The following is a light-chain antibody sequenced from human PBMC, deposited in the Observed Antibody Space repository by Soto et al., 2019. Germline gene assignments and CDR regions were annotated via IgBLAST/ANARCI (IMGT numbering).Light chain of an antibody. Sequence: NFMLTQPHSVSESPGKTVTISCTRSGGSIASNHVQWYQQRPGSAPGTVIYKNDQRPFGVPDRFSGSIDSSSNSASLSISGLKTEDEADFYCQSYDDNSVIFGGGTKVTVL. J-gene: IGLJ2*01. CDR2: KND. V-gene: IGLV6-57*04. CDR3: QSYDDNSVI. CDR1: GGSIASNH.